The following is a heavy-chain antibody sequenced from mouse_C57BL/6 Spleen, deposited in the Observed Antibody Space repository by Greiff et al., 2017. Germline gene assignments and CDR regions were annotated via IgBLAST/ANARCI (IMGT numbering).Heavy chain of an antibody. D-gene: IGHD1-1*01. CDR1: GYTFTSYW. Sequence: QVQLQQPGAELVRPGSSVKLSCKASGYTFTSYWMDWVKQRPAQGLEWIGNIYPSDSETHYNQKFKDKATLTVDKSSSTAYMQLSSLTSEDSAVYYCAREGLPTVVADWYFDVWGTGTTVTVSS. CDR2: IYPSDSET. J-gene: IGHJ1*03. V-gene: IGHV1-61*01. CDR3: AREGLPTVVADWYFDV.